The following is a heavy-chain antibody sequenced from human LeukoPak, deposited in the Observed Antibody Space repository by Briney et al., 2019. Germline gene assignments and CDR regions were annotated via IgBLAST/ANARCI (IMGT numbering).Heavy chain of an antibody. J-gene: IGHJ4*02. CDR3: ATERPGSRTLDS. CDR2: VYSVGAT. D-gene: IGHD1-14*01. CDR1: GFIVSGNH. V-gene: IGHV3-66*01. Sequence: GGSLRLSCAASGFIVSGNHMNWVRLAPGRGLEWVSIVYSVGATYYEDSVKGRFTISRDDSKNIVYLQMNNLRSEDTAVYFCATERPGSRTLDSWGQGTLVTVSS.